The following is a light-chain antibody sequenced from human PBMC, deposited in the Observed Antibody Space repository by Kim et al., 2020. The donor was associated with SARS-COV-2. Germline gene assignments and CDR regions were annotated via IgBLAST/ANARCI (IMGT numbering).Light chain of an antibody. CDR2: AAS. V-gene: IGKV1-39*01. CDR3: QQSYSSPHT. CDR1: QSISSY. Sequence: DIQMTQSPSSLSASVGDRVTITCRASQSISSYLNWYQQKPGKAPKLLIYAASSLQSGVPSRLSGSGYGTDFTLTISSLQPYDFGTYYCQQSYSSPHTCCQGTKLQI. J-gene: IGKJ2*01.